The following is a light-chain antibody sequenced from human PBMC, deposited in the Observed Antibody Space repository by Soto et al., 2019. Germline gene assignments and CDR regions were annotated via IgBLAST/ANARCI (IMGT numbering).Light chain of an antibody. Sequence: DIQMTQSPSSLSASVGDRVTMTCRASQSISNWLAWYQQKPGTAPNLLIYKASRLESGVPSRFSGSGSETESTLTISGLQPGDSATYYCQQYNSYSMTFGQGTKVDI. CDR3: QQYNSYSMT. CDR2: KAS. CDR1: QSISNW. V-gene: IGKV1-5*03. J-gene: IGKJ1*01.